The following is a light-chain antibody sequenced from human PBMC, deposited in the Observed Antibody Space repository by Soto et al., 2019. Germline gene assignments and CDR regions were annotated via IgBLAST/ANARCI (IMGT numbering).Light chain of an antibody. CDR2: DAS. J-gene: IGKJ1*01. Sequence: DIVMTQSPATLSVSPGERATLSCRASQSIRTDLAWNQQKSGQGPRLLIYDASTRATGIPARFSGSGSGTEFTLTISSLQSEDFAVYYCQQYNNWPPWTFGQGTKVEIK. V-gene: IGKV3D-15*01. CDR1: QSIRTD. CDR3: QQYNNWPPWT.